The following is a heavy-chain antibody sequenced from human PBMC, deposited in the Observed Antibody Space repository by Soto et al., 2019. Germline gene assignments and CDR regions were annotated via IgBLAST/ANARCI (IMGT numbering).Heavy chain of an antibody. CDR1: GYTFTGYY. CDR2: INPNSGGT. D-gene: IGHD3-9*01. J-gene: IGHJ3*02. V-gene: IGHV1-2*04. CDR3: ARGPVSYYDILTGYYAFDI. Sequence: GASVKVSCKASGYTFTGYYMHWVRQAPGQGLEWMGWINPNSGGTNYAQKFQGWVTMTRDTSISTAYMELSRLRSDDTAAYYCARGPVSYYDILTGYYAFDIWGQGTMVTVSS.